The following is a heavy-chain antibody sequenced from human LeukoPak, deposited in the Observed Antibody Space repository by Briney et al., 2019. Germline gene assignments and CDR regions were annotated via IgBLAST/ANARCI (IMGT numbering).Heavy chain of an antibody. CDR2: INPNSGGT. V-gene: IGHV1-2*02. Sequence: PRASVKVSCTASGYTFTGYYMHWVRQAPGQGLEWMGWINPNSGGTNYAQKFQGRVTMTRDTSISTAYMELSRLRSDDTAVYYCARDRPIGYCSGGSCYSNWDYWGQGTLVTVSS. D-gene: IGHD2-15*01. CDR1: GYTFTGYY. CDR3: ARDRPIGYCSGGSCYSNWDY. J-gene: IGHJ4*02.